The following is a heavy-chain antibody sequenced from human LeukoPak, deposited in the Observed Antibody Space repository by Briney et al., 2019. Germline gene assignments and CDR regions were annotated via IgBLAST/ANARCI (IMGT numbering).Heavy chain of an antibody. V-gene: IGHV3-23*01. D-gene: IGHD3-10*01. CDR2: ISGSGGST. CDR3: ASEVLLWFGGFDY. J-gene: IGHJ4*02. Sequence: QAGGSLRLSCAASGFTFSSYAMSWVRQAPGKGLEWVSAISGSGGSTYYADSVKGRFTISRDNSKNTLYLQMNSLRAEDTAVYYCASEVLLWFGGFDYWGQGTLVTVSS. CDR1: GFTFSSYA.